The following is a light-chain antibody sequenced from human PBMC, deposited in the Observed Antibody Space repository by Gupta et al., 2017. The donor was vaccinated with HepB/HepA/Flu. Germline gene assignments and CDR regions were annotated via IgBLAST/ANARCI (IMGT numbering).Light chain of an antibody. Sequence: QSALTQPASVSGSPGQSVTITCTGTSSNGGKYNLVSWYRQYPGEAPKLIIYDVNKLSPGVSNRFAASKSGNTASLTISGLQAEDEADYYCCSYGGSYTFVFAPGTKVTVL. V-gene: IGLV2-23*02. J-gene: IGLJ1*01. CDR2: DVN. CDR1: SSNGGKYNL. CDR3: CSYGGSYTFV.